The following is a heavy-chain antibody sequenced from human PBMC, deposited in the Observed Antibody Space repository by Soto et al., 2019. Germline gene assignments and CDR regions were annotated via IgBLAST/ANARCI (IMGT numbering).Heavy chain of an antibody. CDR2: INAGNGDT. V-gene: IGHV1-3*05. D-gene: IGHD2-21*01. CDR1: GYTFINYA. J-gene: IGHJ4*02. CDR3: AGGGAAYYFDY. Sequence: QVQLVQSGAEEKKPGASVKVSCKASGYTFINYAIHWVRQAPGQRLEWMGWINAGNGDTKYSQKFQGRVTITRDTSANTAYMELSGLRSEGTAVYYCAGGGAAYYFDYWGQGTLVTVSS.